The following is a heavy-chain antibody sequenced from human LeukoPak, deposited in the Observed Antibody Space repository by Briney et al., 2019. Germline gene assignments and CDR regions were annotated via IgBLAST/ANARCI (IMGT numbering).Heavy chain of an antibody. J-gene: IGHJ4*02. Sequence: SETLSLTCTVSGYSISSGYYWGWIRQPPGKGLEWIGSIYHSGSTYYNPSLKSRVTISVDTSKNQFSLKLSSVTAADTAVYYCARGDVVASLDYWGQGTLVTVSS. D-gene: IGHD5-12*01. CDR1: GYSISSGYY. CDR2: IYHSGST. CDR3: ARGDVVASLDY. V-gene: IGHV4-38-2*02.